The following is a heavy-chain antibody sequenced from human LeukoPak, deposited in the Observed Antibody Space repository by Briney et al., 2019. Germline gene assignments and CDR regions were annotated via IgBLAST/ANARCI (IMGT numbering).Heavy chain of an antibody. CDR2: INPNSGAI. J-gene: IGHJ4*02. Sequence: ASVKVSCKASGYTFIDFYIHWVRQAPGQGLEWMGGINPNSGAIKYSQKFQGRVSITGDTSTSTAYMDLSSLRSDDTAVYYCARVKSLVPEFEFWGQGTLVTVS. CDR3: ARVKSLVPEFEF. V-gene: IGHV1-2*02. CDR1: GYTFIDFY. D-gene: IGHD1-26*01.